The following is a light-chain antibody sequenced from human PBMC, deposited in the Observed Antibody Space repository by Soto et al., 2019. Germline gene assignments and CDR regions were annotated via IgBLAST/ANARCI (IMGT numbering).Light chain of an antibody. CDR3: QQYNNWPRT. CDR1: QSVSSN. CDR2: GAS. V-gene: IGKV3D-15*01. Sequence: ETVLTQSPGTLSLSPGERATLSCRASQSVSSNYLAWYQQKPGQAPRLLIYGASTRATGVPARFSGSGSGTEFTLTISSLQSEDFAVYCCQQYNNWPRTFGQGTKVDIK. J-gene: IGKJ1*01.